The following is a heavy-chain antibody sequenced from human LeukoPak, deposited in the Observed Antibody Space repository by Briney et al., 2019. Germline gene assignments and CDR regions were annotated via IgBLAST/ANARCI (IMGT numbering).Heavy chain of an antibody. D-gene: IGHD1-7*01. Sequence: GGSLRLSCAASGFTFSDYYMSWIRQAAGKGLEWVSYISSSGSTIYYADSVKGRFTISRDNAKNSLYLQMNSLRAEDTAVYYCARDNWNYVGYYYYGMDVWGQGTTVTVSS. J-gene: IGHJ6*02. CDR2: ISSSGSTI. CDR1: GFTFSDYY. V-gene: IGHV3-11*01. CDR3: ARDNWNYVGYYYYGMDV.